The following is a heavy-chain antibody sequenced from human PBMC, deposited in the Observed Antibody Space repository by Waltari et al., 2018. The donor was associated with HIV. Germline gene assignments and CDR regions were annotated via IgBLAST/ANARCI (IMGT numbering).Heavy chain of an antibody. CDR3: ATAGSTGTTRGY. J-gene: IGHJ4*02. V-gene: IGHV3-15*01. CDR2: IKSKSDGWTT. Sequence: EVKLVASGGGWVKPGGCVRPSWSASGSHFTTAWMRWVRQAPGKGLEWVGRIKSKSDGWTTDYAAPVKGRFTISRDDSKDTLYLQVNSLKTDDTAVYYCATAGSTGTTRGYWGQGTLVTVSS. D-gene: IGHD1-1*01. CDR1: GSHFTTAW.